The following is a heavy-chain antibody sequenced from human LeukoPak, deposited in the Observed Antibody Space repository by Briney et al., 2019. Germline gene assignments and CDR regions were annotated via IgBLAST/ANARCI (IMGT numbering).Heavy chain of an antibody. D-gene: IGHD3-10*01. CDR2: ISSSSSYI. V-gene: IGHV3-21*01. J-gene: IGHJ4*02. CDR3: ARHKGSITMVRGVIINGEVDY. Sequence: GGSLRLSCAASGFTFSSYSMNWVRQAPGKGLEWVSSISSSSSYIYYADSVKGRFTISRDNAKNSLYLQMNSLRAEDTAVYYCARHKGSITMVRGVIINGEVDYWGQGTLVTVSS. CDR1: GFTFSSYS.